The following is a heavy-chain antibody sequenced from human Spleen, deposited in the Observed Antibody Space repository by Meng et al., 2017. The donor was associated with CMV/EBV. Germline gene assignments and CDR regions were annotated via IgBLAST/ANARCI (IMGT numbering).Heavy chain of an antibody. D-gene: IGHD2-21*02. CDR1: GFTFSNYW. CDR2: INTDGSSR. CDR3: ARDTADSPPALDY. V-gene: IGHV3-74*01. Sequence: GESLKISCAASGFTFSNYWMHWVRQAPGKGLVWVSRINTDGSSRSYADSVKGRFTISRDNSKDTLFLQMNSLRPEDTAIYYCARDTADSPPALDYWGQGTLVTVSS. J-gene: IGHJ4*02.